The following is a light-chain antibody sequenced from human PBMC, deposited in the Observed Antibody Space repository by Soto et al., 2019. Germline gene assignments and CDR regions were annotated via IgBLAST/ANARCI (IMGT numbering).Light chain of an antibody. J-gene: IGKJ5*01. CDR1: QSVSSN. CDR2: GAS. CDR3: QQYGSSPSIT. V-gene: IGKV3-20*01. Sequence: EIVMTQSPATLSVSPWERATLSCRASQSVSSNLAWYQQKPGQAPRLLIYGASNRATGIPDRFSGSGSGTDFTLTISRLEPEDFAVYYCQQYGSSPSITFGQGTRLEIK.